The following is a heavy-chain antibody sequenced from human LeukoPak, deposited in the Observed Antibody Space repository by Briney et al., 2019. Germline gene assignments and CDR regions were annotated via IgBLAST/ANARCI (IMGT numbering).Heavy chain of an antibody. D-gene: IGHD2-15*01. CDR2: IYENDEK. J-gene: IGHJ3*02. Sequence: SGPTLMNPTQTLTLTCTFSGFSFSSGGVGVGWIRQPPGGALEWLGVIYENDEKLYSSSLQNRLSITKDTSKNQVVLAMGNMDPVDTATYCCAHRHRGVASDIWGQGTMVTVSS. CDR3: AHRHRGVASDI. V-gene: IGHV2-5*01. CDR1: GFSFSSGGVG.